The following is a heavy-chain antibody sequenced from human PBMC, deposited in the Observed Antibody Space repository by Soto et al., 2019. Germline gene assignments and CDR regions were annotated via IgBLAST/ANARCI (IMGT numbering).Heavy chain of an antibody. V-gene: IGHV3-15*01. CDR2: IKSKTDGGTT. J-gene: IGHJ4*02. Sequence: EVQLVESGGGLVKPGGSLRLSCAASGFSFTTAWMNWVRQAPGKGLEWVGRIKSKTDGGTTEYGAPVKDRVTISRDDSKKPLYLQMKSLKTEDTAVYYCTTDPYGSGTNPRSFDYWGQGTLVTVSS. CDR1: GFSFTTAW. D-gene: IGHD3-10*01. CDR3: TTDPYGSGTNPRSFDY.